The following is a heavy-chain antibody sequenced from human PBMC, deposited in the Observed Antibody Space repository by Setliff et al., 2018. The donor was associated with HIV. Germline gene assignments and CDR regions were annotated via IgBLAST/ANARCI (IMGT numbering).Heavy chain of an antibody. D-gene: IGHD4-17*01. CDR3: ARWPTTASRYYYYYMDV. Sequence: ASVKVSCKTSGYTFTDYFIHWVRQAPGQGLEWVGSISASSVNTNYTQGRVTMTSDTSISTAYMEPSRLRSDDTAVYYCARWPTTASRYYYYYMDVWGKGTTVTVSS. V-gene: IGHV1-2*02. CDR1: GYTFTDYF. CDR2: ISASSVNT. J-gene: IGHJ6*03.